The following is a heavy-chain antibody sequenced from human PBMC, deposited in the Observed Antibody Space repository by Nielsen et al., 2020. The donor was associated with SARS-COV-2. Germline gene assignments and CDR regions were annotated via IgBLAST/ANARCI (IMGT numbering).Heavy chain of an antibody. CDR1: GFPFDDYA. V-gene: IGHV3-9*01. J-gene: IGHJ3*02. CDR3: AKDMALGYYDSSGYYSAFDI. CDR2: ISWNSGNI. Sequence: SLKISCAASGFPFDDYAMHWVRQAPGKGLEWVSGISWNSGNIGYADSVKGRFTISRDNAKNSLYLQMNSLRAEDTALYYCAKDMALGYYDSSGYYSAFDIWGQGTMVTVSS. D-gene: IGHD3-22*01.